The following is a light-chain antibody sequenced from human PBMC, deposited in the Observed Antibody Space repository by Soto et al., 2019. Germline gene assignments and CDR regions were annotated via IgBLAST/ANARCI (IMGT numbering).Light chain of an antibody. CDR2: AAS. J-gene: IGKJ3*01. V-gene: IGKV1-39*01. Sequence: DIQMTQSPSSLSASVGDRVTITCRASQSISSYLNWYQQKPGKAPKLLIYAASSLQSGVPTRFSGSGSGTDFTLTISSLQPEDDATYYCQQSYSTPHFGPGTKVDIK. CDR3: QQSYSTPH. CDR1: QSISSY.